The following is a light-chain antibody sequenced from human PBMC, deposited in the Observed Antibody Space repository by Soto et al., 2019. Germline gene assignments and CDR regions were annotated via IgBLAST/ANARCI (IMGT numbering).Light chain of an antibody. CDR1: QSVSSK. CDR3: QKSSSSPIT. V-gene: IGKV3-20*01. Sequence: EIVLTQSPATLVMSPGQSATLSCSASQSVSSKLAWFQQKPGQAPRLLIYGASSRAPGIPDRFSGSGSETDFTLTISRLEAEEFAVYYCQKSSSSPITVGNGKRLEIK. J-gene: IGKJ5*01. CDR2: GAS.